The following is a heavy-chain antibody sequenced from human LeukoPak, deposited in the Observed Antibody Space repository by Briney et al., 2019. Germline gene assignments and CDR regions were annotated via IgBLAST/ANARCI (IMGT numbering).Heavy chain of an antibody. CDR1: GFTFSSYA. Sequence: GGSLRLSCAASGFTFSSYAMSWVRQAPGKGLEWVSAISGSGGSTYYADSVKGRFTISRDNSKNTLYLRMNSLRAEDTAVYYCAKPSFVSWWLPRFDYWGQGTLVTVSS. CDR3: AKPSFVSWWLPRFDY. J-gene: IGHJ4*02. CDR2: ISGSGGST. D-gene: IGHD2-8*02. V-gene: IGHV3-23*01.